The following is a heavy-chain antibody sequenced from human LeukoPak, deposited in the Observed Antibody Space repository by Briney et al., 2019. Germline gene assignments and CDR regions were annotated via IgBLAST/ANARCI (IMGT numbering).Heavy chain of an antibody. CDR1: GSTFSSYA. CDR2: ISGSGGST. Sequence: GGSLRLSCAASGSTFSSYAMSWVRQAPGKGLEWVSAISGSGGSTYYADSVKGRFTISRDNSKNTLYLQMNSLRAEDTAVYYCASIKADSNYWQIGLRYYGMDVWGQGTTVTVSS. CDR3: ASIKADSNYWQIGLRYYGMDV. D-gene: IGHD4-11*01. V-gene: IGHV3-23*01. J-gene: IGHJ6*02.